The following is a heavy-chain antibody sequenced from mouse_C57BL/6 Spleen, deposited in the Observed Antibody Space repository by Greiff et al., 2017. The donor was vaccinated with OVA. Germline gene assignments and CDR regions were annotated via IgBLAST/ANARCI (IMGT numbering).Heavy chain of an antibody. V-gene: IGHV1-22*01. CDR1: GYTFTDYN. J-gene: IGHJ2*01. CDR2: INPNNGGT. Sequence: VHVKQSGPELVKPGASVKMSCKASGYTFTDYNMHWVKQSHGKSLEWIGYINPNNGGTSYNQKFKGKATLTVNKSSSTAYMELRSLTSEDSAVYYCARTIYYDYYFDYWGQGTTLTVSS. CDR3: ARTIYYDYYFDY. D-gene: IGHD2-4*01.